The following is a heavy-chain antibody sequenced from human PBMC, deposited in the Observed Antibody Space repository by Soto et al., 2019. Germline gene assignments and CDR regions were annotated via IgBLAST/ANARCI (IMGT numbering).Heavy chain of an antibody. CDR3: ARGDDYGDYVSAFDI. J-gene: IGHJ3*02. CDR1: GFTFSSYG. CDR2: IWYDGSNK. D-gene: IGHD4-17*01. V-gene: IGHV3-33*01. Sequence: GGSLRLSCAASGFTFSSYGMHWVRQAPGKGLEWVAVIWYDGSNKYYADSVKGRFTISRDNSKNTLYLQMNSLRAEDTAVYYCARGDDYGDYVSAFDIWGQGTMVTVSS.